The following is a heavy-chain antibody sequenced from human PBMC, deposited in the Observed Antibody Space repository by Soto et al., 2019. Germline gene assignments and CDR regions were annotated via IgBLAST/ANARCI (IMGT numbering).Heavy chain of an antibody. J-gene: IGHJ4*02. CDR1: GFIFSDFA. D-gene: IGHD3-10*01. V-gene: IGHV3-43*02. Sequence: GRSRRRSRPASGFIFSDFAITCVRQAPGSCLEGVAVTSWHGGTTIYADSVKGRFSVSRANYTNSLFLQTDSLRPEDTAFYYCSIDMQALGKSTLQRFDFWGQGT. CDR2: TSWHGGTT. CDR3: SIDMQALGKSTLQRFDF.